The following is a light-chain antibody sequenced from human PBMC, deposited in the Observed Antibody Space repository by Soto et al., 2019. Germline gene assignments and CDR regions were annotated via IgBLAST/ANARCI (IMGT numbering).Light chain of an antibody. Sequence: EILMTHSEGTLSLSPGEIATPSYRPRQSVSNNYLAWYQQKPRQAPRLALYAASSRAACIPDMFSGSGSGTDFTLTISRLEPEEVAVYYCQQYGTSPPDTFGQGTRLEI. CDR2: AAS. CDR3: QQYGTSPPDT. CDR1: QSVSNNY. V-gene: IGKV3-20*01. J-gene: IGKJ5*01.